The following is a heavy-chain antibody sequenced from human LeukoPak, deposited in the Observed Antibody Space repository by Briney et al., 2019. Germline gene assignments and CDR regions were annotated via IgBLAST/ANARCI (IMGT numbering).Heavy chain of an antibody. J-gene: IGHJ6*02. V-gene: IGHV1-24*01. CDR2: FDPEDGET. CDR3: AREGIAAADYYYYGMDV. Sequence: ASVKVSCKASGGTFSSYAISWVRQAPGKGLEWMGGFDPEDGETIYAQKFQGRVTMTEDTSTDTAYIELSSLRSEDTAVYYCAREGIAAADYYYYGMDVWGQGTTVTVSS. D-gene: IGHD6-13*01. CDR1: GGTFSSYA.